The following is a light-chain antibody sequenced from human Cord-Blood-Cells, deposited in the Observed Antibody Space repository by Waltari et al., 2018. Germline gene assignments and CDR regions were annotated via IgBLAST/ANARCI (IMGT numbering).Light chain of an antibody. V-gene: IGKV4-1*01. CDR1: QSVLYSSNNKNY. J-gene: IGKJ1*01. CDR2: WAS. CDR3: QQYYSTPWT. Sequence: DIVMTQSPDSLAVSLGERATINCKYSQSVLYSSNNKNYLAWYQQKPGQPPKLLIYWASTRESGVPDRCSVSGSVTDFTLCIRSLQAEDVAVYYCQQYYSTPWTFGQGTKVEIK.